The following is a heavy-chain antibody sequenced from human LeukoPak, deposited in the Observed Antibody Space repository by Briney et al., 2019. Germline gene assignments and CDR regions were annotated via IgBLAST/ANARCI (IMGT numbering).Heavy chain of an antibody. Sequence: GGSLRLSCAASGFTFSSYSMNWVRQAPGKGLEWVSSISSSSSYIYYADSVKGRFTISRDNTKNSLYLQMNSLRAEDTAVCYCAKDGAPYCRGGTCYSAADYWGQGTLVTVSS. V-gene: IGHV3-21*01. J-gene: IGHJ4*02. D-gene: IGHD2-15*01. CDR3: AKDGAPYCRGGTCYSAADY. CDR1: GFTFSSYS. CDR2: ISSSSSYI.